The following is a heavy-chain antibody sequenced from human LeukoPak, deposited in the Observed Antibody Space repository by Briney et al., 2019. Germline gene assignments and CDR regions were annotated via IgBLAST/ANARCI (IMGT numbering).Heavy chain of an antibody. J-gene: IGHJ4*02. Sequence: GGSLRLSCAASGFTFSTYWMTWVRQAPGKGLEWVANIKQDGSEKYYVDSVKGRFTISRDNAKNSLYLQMNSLRAEDTAVYYCARGYSSSWYYFDYWGQGTLVTVSS. CDR3: ARGYSSSWYYFDY. D-gene: IGHD6-13*01. V-gene: IGHV3-7*03. CDR1: GFTFSTYW. CDR2: IKQDGSEK.